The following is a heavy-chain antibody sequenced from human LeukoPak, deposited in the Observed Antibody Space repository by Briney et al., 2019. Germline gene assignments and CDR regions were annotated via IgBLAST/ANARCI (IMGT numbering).Heavy chain of an antibody. Sequence: PGGSLGLSCAASGFTFSNYWMTWVRQAPGKGLEWVAHINQDGSEEHYMDSVKARFTISRDNAKNSLSLQMNSLRAEDTAVYYCVRDGGVSGYDLLDYWGQGILVTVSS. CDR2: INQDGSEE. J-gene: IGHJ4*02. V-gene: IGHV3-7*01. CDR1: GFTFSNYW. D-gene: IGHD5-12*01. CDR3: VRDGGVSGYDLLDY.